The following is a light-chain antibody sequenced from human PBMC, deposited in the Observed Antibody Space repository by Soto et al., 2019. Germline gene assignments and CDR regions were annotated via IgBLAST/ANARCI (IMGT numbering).Light chain of an antibody. V-gene: IGKV3-11*01. J-gene: IGKJ4*01. Sequence: EIVLTQSPGTLSLSPGERVTLSCRASQSVSNNNLAWYQQKSGQAPRLLIYDASNRATGIPARFSGSGSGTDFTLTISSLEPEDFGVYYCQQRSNWPPVTFGGGTKVDIK. CDR2: DAS. CDR1: QSVSNNN. CDR3: QQRSNWPPVT.